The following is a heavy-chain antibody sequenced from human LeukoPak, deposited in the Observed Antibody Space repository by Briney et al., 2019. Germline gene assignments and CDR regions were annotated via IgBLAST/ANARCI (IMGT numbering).Heavy chain of an antibody. CDR1: GFTFSNYG. CDR2: ISSSSSYI. CDR3: ARVLHKRNYDSTTYYGY. Sequence: GGSLRLSCAASGFTFSNYGMNWVRQAPGKGLEWVSFISSSSSYINYGDSVKGRFTISRDNAKNSLYLQMNSLRAEDTAVYYCARVLHKRNYDSTTYYGYWGQGTLVTVSS. J-gene: IGHJ4*02. D-gene: IGHD3-22*01. V-gene: IGHV3-21*01.